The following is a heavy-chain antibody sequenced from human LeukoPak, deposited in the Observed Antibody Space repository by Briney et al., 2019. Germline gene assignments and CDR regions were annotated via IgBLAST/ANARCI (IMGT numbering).Heavy chain of an antibody. D-gene: IGHD3-22*01. CDR3: ARGPNYYDSSGYYHSAYYMDV. V-gene: IGHV1-46*01. CDR2: INPSGSIT. J-gene: IGHJ6*03. Sequence: ASVKVSCKASGYTFTSYYMHWVRQPPGQGLEWMGIINPSGSITSYAQKFQGRVTMTRDMSTSTVYMELSSLRSEDTAVYYCARGPNYYDSSGYYHSAYYMDVWGKGTTVTVSS. CDR1: GYTFTSYY.